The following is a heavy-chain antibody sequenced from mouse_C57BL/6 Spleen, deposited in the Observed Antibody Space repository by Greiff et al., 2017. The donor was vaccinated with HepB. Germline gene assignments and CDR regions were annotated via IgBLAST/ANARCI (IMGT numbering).Heavy chain of an antibody. CDR3: ARVSTMVTTGGFAY. CDR2: ISSGGSYT. J-gene: IGHJ3*01. D-gene: IGHD2-2*01. Sequence: DVKLVESGGDLVKPGGSLKLSCAASGFTFSSYGMSWVRQTPDKRLEWVATISSGGSYTYYPDSVKGRFTISRDNAKNTLYLQMSSLKSEDTAMYYCARVSTMVTTGGFAYWGQGTLVTVSA. V-gene: IGHV5-6*02. CDR1: GFTFSSYG.